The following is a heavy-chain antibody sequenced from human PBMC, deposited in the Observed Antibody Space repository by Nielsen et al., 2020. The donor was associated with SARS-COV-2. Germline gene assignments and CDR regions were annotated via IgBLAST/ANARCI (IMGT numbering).Heavy chain of an antibody. Sequence: GESLKISCVASGFSFSSYAISWVRQAPGKGLEWVSGIIGSGRGTYYADSVKGRFTISRDNSKDTLYLQMNSLRAEDTAIYYCAREACINIDCYTTSWGQGTLVTVSS. CDR3: AREACINIDCYTTS. J-gene: IGHJ5*02. D-gene: IGHD2-2*02. CDR1: GFSFSSYA. CDR2: IIGSGRGT. V-gene: IGHV3-23*01.